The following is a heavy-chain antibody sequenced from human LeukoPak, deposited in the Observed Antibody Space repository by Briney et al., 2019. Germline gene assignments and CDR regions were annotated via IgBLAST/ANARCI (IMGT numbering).Heavy chain of an antibody. J-gene: IGHJ4*02. CDR3: AKDYRSLFLDY. Sequence: GGSLRLSCAASGFTFRSYGMHWVRQAPGKGLEWVAVISFDGSNKYYADSVKGRFTISRDDSKNTLYLQMNSLRAEDTAVYYCAKDYRSLFLDYWGQGTLVTVSP. V-gene: IGHV3-30*18. CDR2: ISFDGSNK. CDR1: GFTFRSYG. D-gene: IGHD6-6*01.